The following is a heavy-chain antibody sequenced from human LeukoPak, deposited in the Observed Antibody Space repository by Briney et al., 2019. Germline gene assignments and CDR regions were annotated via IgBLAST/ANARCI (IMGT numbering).Heavy chain of an antibody. CDR2: ISVSGEST. CDR3: AKYGSGSYYNGLY. Sequence: GGSLRLSCAASGFTFSNYAMTWVRQAPGKGLQWVSTISVSGESTYYADSVKGRFTISRDSSKSTLYLQMNSLRDKDTAVYYCAKYGSGSYYNGLYWGQGTLVTVSS. V-gene: IGHV3-23*01. J-gene: IGHJ4*02. CDR1: GFTFSNYA. D-gene: IGHD3-10*01.